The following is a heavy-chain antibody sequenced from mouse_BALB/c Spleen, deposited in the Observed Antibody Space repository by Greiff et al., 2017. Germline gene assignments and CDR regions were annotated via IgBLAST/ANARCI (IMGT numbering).Heavy chain of an antibody. D-gene: IGHD1-1*01. J-gene: IGHJ4*01. CDR3: ARRDYYGSSYAMDY. CDR1: GFTFSSYY. Sequence: EVMLVESGGGLVKLGGSLKLSCAASGFTFSSYYMSWVRQTPEKRLELVAAINSNGGSTYYPDTVKGRFTISRDNAKNTLYLQMSSLKSEDTALYYCARRDYYGSSYAMDYWGQGTSVTVSS. CDR2: INSNGGST. V-gene: IGHV5-6-2*01.